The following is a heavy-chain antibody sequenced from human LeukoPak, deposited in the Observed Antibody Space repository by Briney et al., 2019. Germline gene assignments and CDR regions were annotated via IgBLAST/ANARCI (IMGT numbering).Heavy chain of an antibody. D-gene: IGHD3-22*01. CDR3: ARHSIYDSSGYPFDY. CDR2: IYYSGST. CDR1: GGSISSSSYY. V-gene: IGHV4-39*01. Sequence: SETLSLTCTVSGGSISSSSYYWGWVRQPPGKGLEWIGSIYYSGSTYYNPSLKSRVTISVDPSKNQFSLKLSSVTAADTAVYYCARHSIYDSSGYPFDYWGQGTLVTVSS. J-gene: IGHJ4*02.